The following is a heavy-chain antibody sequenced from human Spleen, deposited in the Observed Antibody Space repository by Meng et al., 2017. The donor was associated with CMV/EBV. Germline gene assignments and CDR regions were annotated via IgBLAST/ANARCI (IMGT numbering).Heavy chain of an antibody. D-gene: IGHD6-13*01. CDR1: GGSISSGSYY. V-gene: IGHV4-61*02. CDR2: IYTSGST. CDR3: AVSSSSWTFDY. Sequence: QGQLLEPGPGLVKPSQTLSLTCTVSGGSISSGSYYWSWIRQPAGKGLEWIGRIYTSGSTNYNPSLKSRVTISVDTSKNQFSLKLSSVTAADTAVYYCAVSSSSWTFDYWGQGTLVTVSS. J-gene: IGHJ4*02.